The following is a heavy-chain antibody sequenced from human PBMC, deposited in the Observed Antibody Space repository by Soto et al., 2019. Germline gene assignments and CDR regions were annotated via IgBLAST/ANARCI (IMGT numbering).Heavy chain of an antibody. CDR2: IRSKAYGGTT. CDR3: TSDSSGTDY. V-gene: IGHV3-49*04. J-gene: IGHJ4*02. D-gene: IGHD3-22*01. CDR1: GFTFGDYA. Sequence: GSLRLSCTASGFTFGDYAMSWVRQAPGKGLEWVGFIRSKAYGGTTEYAASVKGRFTISRDDSKSIAYLQMNSLKTEDTAVYYCTSDSSGTDYWGQGTLVTVSS.